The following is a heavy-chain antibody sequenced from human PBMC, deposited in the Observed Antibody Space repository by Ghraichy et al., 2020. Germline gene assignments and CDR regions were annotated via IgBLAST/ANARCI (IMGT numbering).Heavy chain of an antibody. D-gene: IGHD2-2*02. CDR3: AILGYCSSTSCYTADY. CDR1: GFTFSSYW. CDR2: INSDGSST. Sequence: GGSLRLSCAASGFTFSSYWMHWVRQAPGKGLVWVSRINSDGSSTSYADSVKGRFTISRDNAKNTLYLQMNSLRAEDTAVYYCAILGYCSSTSCYTADYWGQGTLVTVSS. J-gene: IGHJ4*02. V-gene: IGHV3-74*01.